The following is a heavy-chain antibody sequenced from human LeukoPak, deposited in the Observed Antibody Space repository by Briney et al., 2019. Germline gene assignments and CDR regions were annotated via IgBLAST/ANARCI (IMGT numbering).Heavy chain of an antibody. V-gene: IGHV5-51*01. CDR2: IFPGDSDT. J-gene: IGHJ4*02. Sequence: GESLKISCRGSGYSFNSYWIAWVRQMPGKGLEWMGFIFPGDSDTRYTPSFQGHVSFSVDKSMKTAYQQWSSLKSSDSAMYYCARRPDTGAAADYTLDIWGQGTLVTVSS. D-gene: IGHD6-13*01. CDR1: GYSFNSYW. CDR3: ARRPDTGAAADYTLDI.